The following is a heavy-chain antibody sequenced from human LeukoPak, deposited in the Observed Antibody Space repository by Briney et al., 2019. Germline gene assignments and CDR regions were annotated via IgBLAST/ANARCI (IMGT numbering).Heavy chain of an antibody. J-gene: IGHJ4*02. Sequence: GRSLRLSCAASGFTFSSYEMNWVRQAPGKGLERVSYISSSGSTIYYADSVKGRFTISRDNAKNSLYLQMNSLRAEDTAVYYCARDKASAHYDSSGYAGYWGQGTLVTVSS. CDR1: GFTFSSYE. CDR2: ISSSGSTI. V-gene: IGHV3-48*03. CDR3: ARDKASAHYDSSGYAGY. D-gene: IGHD3-22*01.